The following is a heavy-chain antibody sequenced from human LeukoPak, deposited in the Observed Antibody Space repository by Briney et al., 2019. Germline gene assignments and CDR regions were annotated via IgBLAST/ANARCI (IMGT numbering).Heavy chain of an antibody. V-gene: IGHV1-69*01. CDR1: GGTFSSYA. CDR2: IIPIFGTA. D-gene: IGHD3-22*01. J-gene: IGHJ4*02. CDR3: ARGRDDSSGYRFDY. Sequence: GSSVKVSCKASGGTFSSYAISWVRQAPGQGLEWMGGIIPIFGTANYAQKFQGRVTITADESTSTAYMELSCVSSEATSVNYCARGRDDSSGYRFDYWGQGTLVTVSS.